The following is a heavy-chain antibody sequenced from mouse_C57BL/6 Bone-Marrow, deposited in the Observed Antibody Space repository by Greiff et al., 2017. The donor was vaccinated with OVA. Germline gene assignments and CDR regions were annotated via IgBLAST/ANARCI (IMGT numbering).Heavy chain of an antibody. V-gene: IGHV14-4*01. Sequence: VQLQQSGAELVRPGASVKLSCTASGFNIKDDYMHWVKQRPEQGLEWIGWIDPENGDTEYASKFQGKATITADTSSNTAFLLLSRLTSEDTAVYYCTTIYYGSSYGFAYWGQGTLVTVSA. CDR2: IDPENGDT. D-gene: IGHD1-1*01. J-gene: IGHJ3*01. CDR1: GFNIKDDY. CDR3: TTIYYGSSYGFAY.